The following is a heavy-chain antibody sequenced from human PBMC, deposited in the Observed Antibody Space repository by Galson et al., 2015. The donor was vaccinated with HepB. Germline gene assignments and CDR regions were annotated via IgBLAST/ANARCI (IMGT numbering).Heavy chain of an antibody. CDR1: GYTFTDYH. Sequence: SVKVSCKASGYTFTDYHIHWVRQAPGQGLQWMGWINPNSGATNYAQKFQGRVTMTRDRSISTAYMDLSRLTSDDTAVYYCARDWARRPAGIRNWFDPWGQGTLVTVSS. J-gene: IGHJ5*02. CDR3: ARDWARRPAGIRNWFDP. D-gene: IGHD6-13*01. CDR2: INPNSGAT. V-gene: IGHV1-2*02.